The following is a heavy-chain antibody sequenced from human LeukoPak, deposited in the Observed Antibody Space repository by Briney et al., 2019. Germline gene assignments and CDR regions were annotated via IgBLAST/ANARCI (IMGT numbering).Heavy chain of an antibody. V-gene: IGHV4-34*01. D-gene: IGHD6-25*01. J-gene: IGHJ4*02. Sequence: SETLSLTCAVYGGSFSGYYWSWIRQPPGKGLEWIGEINHSGSTNYNPSFKSRVTISLDTSKNQFSLKVNSVTAADTAVYYCARHINGLYVDSWGQGTLVTVSS. CDR3: ARHINGLYVDS. CDR1: GGSFSGYY. CDR2: INHSGST.